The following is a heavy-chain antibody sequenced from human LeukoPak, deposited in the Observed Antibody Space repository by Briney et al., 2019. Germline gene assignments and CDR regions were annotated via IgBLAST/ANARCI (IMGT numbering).Heavy chain of an antibody. CDR2: INLNGGST. D-gene: IGHD6-19*01. J-gene: IGHJ4*02. CDR3: ARVGYSSGHYYFDY. V-gene: IGHV3-20*04. CDR1: GFTFDDYG. Sequence: GGSLRLSCAASGFTFDDYGMSWVRQAPGKGLEWVSGINLNGGSTVYADSVKGRFTNSRDNAKNSLYLQMNSLRAEDTALYYCARVGYSSGHYYFDYWGQETLVTVSS.